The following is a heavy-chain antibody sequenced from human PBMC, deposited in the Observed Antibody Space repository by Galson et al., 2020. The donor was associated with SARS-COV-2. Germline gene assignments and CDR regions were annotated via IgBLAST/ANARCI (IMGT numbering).Heavy chain of an antibody. CDR3: ARDTGIAVIIPAAKGAFDI. J-gene: IGHJ3*02. CDR2: IKHAGSET. Sequence: QLGESLKISCAASGFTFSDFWMTWFRQAPGKGLEWVANIKHAGSETYLRDSVKGRFTISRDNAKNSLHLQMNSLRAEDTAMYYCARDTGIAVIIPAAKGAFDIWGQGTRVTVSS. D-gene: IGHD6-19*01. CDR1: GFTFSDFW. V-gene: IGHV3-7*01.